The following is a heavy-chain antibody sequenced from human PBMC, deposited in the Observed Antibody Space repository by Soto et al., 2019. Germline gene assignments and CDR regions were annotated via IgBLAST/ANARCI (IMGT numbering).Heavy chain of an antibody. CDR1: GFTFNSYA. CDR2: FSGSGANT. Sequence: GGSLRLSCAASGFTFNSYAMSWVRQAPGKGLEWVSTFSGSGANTYYADSVKGRFTISRDNSKNTLYLQMNSLRAEDTAVYYCAKGMIRGVTITTFDYWGQGTLVTVSS. D-gene: IGHD3-10*01. V-gene: IGHV3-23*01. CDR3: AKGMIRGVTITTFDY. J-gene: IGHJ4*02.